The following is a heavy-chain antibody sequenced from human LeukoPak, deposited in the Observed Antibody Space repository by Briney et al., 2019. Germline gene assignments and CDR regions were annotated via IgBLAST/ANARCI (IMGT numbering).Heavy chain of an antibody. D-gene: IGHD1/OR15-1a*01. CDR2: IYYSGST. V-gene: IGHV4-59*01. CDR1: GGSISSYY. J-gene: IGHJ4*02. CDR3: ARETNTGYFDY. Sequence: PSETLSLTCTVSGGSISSYYWSWIRQPPGKGLEWIGYIYYSGSTNYNPSLKSRVTISVDTSKNQFSLKLSSVTAADTAVYYCARETNTGYFDYWGQGTLVTVSS.